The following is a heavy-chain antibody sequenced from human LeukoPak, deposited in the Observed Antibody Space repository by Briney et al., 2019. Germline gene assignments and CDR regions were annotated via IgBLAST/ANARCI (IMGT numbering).Heavy chain of an antibody. Sequence: GGSLRLSCAASGFTVSSNYMSWVRQAPGKGLEWVSVIYSGGSTYYADSVKGRFTISRDNSKNTLYLQMNSLRAEDTAVYYCANRYCSSTSCRPFDYWGQGTLVTVSS. V-gene: IGHV3-66*02. CDR1: GFTVSSNY. CDR3: ANRYCSSTSCRPFDY. J-gene: IGHJ4*02. D-gene: IGHD2-2*01. CDR2: IYSGGST.